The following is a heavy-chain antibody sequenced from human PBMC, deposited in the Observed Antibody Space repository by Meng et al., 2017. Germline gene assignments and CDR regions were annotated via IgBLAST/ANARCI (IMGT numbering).Heavy chain of an antibody. J-gene: IGHJ6*02. CDR2: IKQDGSEK. CDR1: GFTFSSYW. V-gene: IGHV3-7*03. Sequence: GESLKISCAASGFTFSSYWMSWVRQAPGKGLEWVANIKQDGSEKYYVDSVKGRFTISRDNAKNSLYLQMSSLRAEDTAVYYCAREWYSSSWFLPDYYYGMDVWGQGTTVTVSS. D-gene: IGHD6-13*01. CDR3: AREWYSSSWFLPDYYYGMDV.